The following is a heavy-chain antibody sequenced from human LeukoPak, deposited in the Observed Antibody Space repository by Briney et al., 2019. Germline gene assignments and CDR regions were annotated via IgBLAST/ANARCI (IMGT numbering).Heavy chain of an antibody. J-gene: IGHJ3*02. CDR3: ARGYYDSGGYYYVRGDAFDI. Sequence: SETLSLTCTASGGSISSFYWSWIRQPPGKGLESIGYIYYSGSTNYNPSLKSRVTISVDTSKNQFSLKLSSVTAADTAVYYCARGYYDSGGYYYVRGDAFDIWGQGTMVTVSS. CDR2: IYYSGST. V-gene: IGHV4-59*01. D-gene: IGHD3-22*01. CDR1: GGSISSFY.